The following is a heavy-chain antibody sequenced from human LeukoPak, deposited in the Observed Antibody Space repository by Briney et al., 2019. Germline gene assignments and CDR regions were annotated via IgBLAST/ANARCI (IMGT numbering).Heavy chain of an antibody. J-gene: IGHJ4*02. CDR2: ISGSGGST. CDR3: AKDSEIDYYDSSSPTAFDY. D-gene: IGHD3-22*01. Sequence: PGRSLRLSCAASGFTFSSYAMSWVRQAPGKGLEWVSAISGSGGSTYYADSVKGRFTISRDNSKNTLYLQMNSLRAEDTAVYYCAKDSEIDYYDSSSPTAFDYWGQGTLVTVSS. CDR1: GFTFSSYA. V-gene: IGHV3-23*01.